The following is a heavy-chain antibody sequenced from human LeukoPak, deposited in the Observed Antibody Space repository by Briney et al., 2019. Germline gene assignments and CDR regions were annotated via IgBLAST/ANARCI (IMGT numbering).Heavy chain of an antibody. CDR2: ISYDGSNK. CDR3: ASYVISGSYFDY. Sequence: GRSLRLSCAASGLTFSSYAMHWVRQAPGKGLEWVAVISYDGSNKYYADSVKGRFTISRDNSKNTLYLQMNSLRAEDTAVYYCASYVISGSYFDYWGHGTLVTVSS. J-gene: IGHJ4*01. CDR1: GLTFSSYA. V-gene: IGHV3-30-3*01. D-gene: IGHD1-26*01.